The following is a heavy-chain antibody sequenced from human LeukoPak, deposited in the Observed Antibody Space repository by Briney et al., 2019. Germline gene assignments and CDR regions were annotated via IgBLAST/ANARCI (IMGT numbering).Heavy chain of an antibody. CDR2: IYYSGST. V-gene: IGHV4-39*01. CDR3: ARHEYSGSYYGLSWFDP. D-gene: IGHD1-26*01. J-gene: IGHJ5*02. Sequence: PSETLSLTCTASGGSISSSGYYWGWIRQPPGKELESIASIYYSGSTYYSPSLKSRVTIFVDTSKNQLSLKLSSLTAADTAVYYCARHEYSGSYYGLSWFDPWGQGTLVTVSS. CDR1: GGSISSSGYY.